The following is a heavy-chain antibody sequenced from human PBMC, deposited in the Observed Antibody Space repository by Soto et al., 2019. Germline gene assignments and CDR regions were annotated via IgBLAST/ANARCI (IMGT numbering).Heavy chain of an antibody. CDR3: ARDQDNDFWSGLNDY. Sequence: GASVKVSCKASGYTFTSYAMNWVRQAPGQGLEWMGWINTNTGNPTYAQGFTGRFVFSLDTSVSTAYLQICSLKAEDTAVYYCARDQDNDFWSGLNDYWGQGTLVTVSS. V-gene: IGHV7-4-1*01. CDR1: GYTFTSYA. J-gene: IGHJ4*02. D-gene: IGHD3-3*01. CDR2: INTNTGNP.